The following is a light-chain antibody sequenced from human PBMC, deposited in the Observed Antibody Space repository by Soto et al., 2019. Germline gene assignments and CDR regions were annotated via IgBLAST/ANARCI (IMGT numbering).Light chain of an antibody. V-gene: IGLV1-47*01. CDR1: RSNIGGNY. Sequence: QPVLTQPPSASGTPGQRVTISCFGGRSNIGGNYVYWYQQLPGTAPKLLIHRNHQRPSGVPDRLSGSKSGTSASLVISGLRSEDEADYYCAAWDDSLSGYVFGTGTKLTVL. CDR3: AAWDDSLSGYV. CDR2: RNH. J-gene: IGLJ1*01.